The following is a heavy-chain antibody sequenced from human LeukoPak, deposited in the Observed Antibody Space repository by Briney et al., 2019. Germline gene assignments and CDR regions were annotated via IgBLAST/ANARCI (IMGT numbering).Heavy chain of an antibody. D-gene: IGHD6-13*01. J-gene: IGHJ4*02. Sequence: SETLSLTCTVSGGSISSYYWSWIRQPPGKGLEWIGYIYYSGSTNYNPSLKSRVTISVDTSKNQFSLKLSSVTAADTAVYYCARQGGQQLPPLHWGQGTLVTVSS. CDR1: GGSISSYY. CDR2: IYYSGST. CDR3: ARQGGQQLPPLH. V-gene: IGHV4-59*08.